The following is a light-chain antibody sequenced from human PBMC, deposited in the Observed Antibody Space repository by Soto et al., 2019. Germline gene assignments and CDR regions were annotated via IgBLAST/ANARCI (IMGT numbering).Light chain of an antibody. V-gene: IGLV2-14*03. CDR3: ASYTCSSTDV. J-gene: IGLJ1*01. CDR2: DVS. CDR1: SRYVGGYNW. Sequence: SLLTQPASLSGSPGQSITLSCTGTSRYVGGYNWGSWYQQHPGKAPNLMISDVSNRPSGVSYRFSGSKSGNTASLTISGLQVEDEADYYCASYTCSSTDVFGSGTKVTVL.